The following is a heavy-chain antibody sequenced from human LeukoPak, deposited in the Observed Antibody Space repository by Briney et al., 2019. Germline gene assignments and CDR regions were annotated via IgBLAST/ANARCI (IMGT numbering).Heavy chain of an antibody. D-gene: IGHD3-3*01. CDR3: AKMGFGVVISTFDY. Sequence: GGSLRLSCAASGFTVSSNYMSWVRQAPGKGLEWVSVIYSGGSTYYADSVEGRFTISRDNSKNTLYLQMNSLRAEDTAVYYCAKMGFGVVISTFDYWGQGTLVTVSS. J-gene: IGHJ4*02. CDR1: GFTVSSNY. CDR2: IYSGGST. V-gene: IGHV3-53*01.